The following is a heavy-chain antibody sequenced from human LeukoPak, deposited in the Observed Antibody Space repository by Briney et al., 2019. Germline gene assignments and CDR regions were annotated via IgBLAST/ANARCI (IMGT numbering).Heavy chain of an antibody. Sequence: GGSLRLSCAASGFTLSSYAMSWVRQAPGKGLEWVSAISGSGGCTYYADSVKGRFTISRDNSKNTLYLKMNSLRAEDTAVYYCANFNWFDPWGQGTLVTVSS. CDR1: GFTLSSYA. CDR3: ANFNWFDP. V-gene: IGHV3-23*01. J-gene: IGHJ5*02. CDR2: ISGSGGCT.